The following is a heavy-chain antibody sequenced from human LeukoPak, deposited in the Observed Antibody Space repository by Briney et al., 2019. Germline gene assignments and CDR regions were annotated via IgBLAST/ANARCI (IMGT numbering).Heavy chain of an antibody. J-gene: IGHJ4*02. V-gene: IGHV3-23*01. Sequence: GGSLRLSCAASGFTFSSYAMSWVRQAPGKGLEWVSTISGSGGSTYYADSVEGRFTISRDNSKNTLSLQMNSLRAEDTAVYYCAKGSAYADFWGQGTLVTVSS. CDR1: GFTFSSYA. CDR2: ISGSGGST. CDR3: AKGSAYADF. D-gene: IGHD3-3*01.